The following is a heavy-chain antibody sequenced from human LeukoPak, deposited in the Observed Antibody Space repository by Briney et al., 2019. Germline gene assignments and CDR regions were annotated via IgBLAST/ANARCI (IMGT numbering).Heavy chain of an antibody. D-gene: IGHD3-10*01. CDR2: IYHSGST. CDR1: GYSISSGYY. Sequence: SETLSLTCTVSGYSISSGYYWGWIRQPPGKGLEWIGSIYHSGSTYYNPSLKSRVTISVDTSKNQFSLKLSSVTAADTAVYYCAREAMVRGAINYYYYMDVWGKGTTVTVSS. J-gene: IGHJ6*03. CDR3: AREAMVRGAINYYYYMDV. V-gene: IGHV4-38-2*02.